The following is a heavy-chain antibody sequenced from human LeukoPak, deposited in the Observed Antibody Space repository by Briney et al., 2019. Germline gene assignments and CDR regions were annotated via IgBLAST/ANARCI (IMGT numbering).Heavy chain of an antibody. D-gene: IGHD3-22*01. CDR1: GGSISSYY. CDR2: IYTSGST. CDR3: ARDLSSGYYEAFDY. V-gene: IGHV4-4*07. J-gene: IGHJ4*02. Sequence: PSETLSLTCTVSGGSISSYYWSWIRQPAGKGLEWIGRIYTSGSTNYNPSLKSRVTMSVDTSKNQFSLKLSSVTAADTAVYYCARDLSSGYYEAFDYWGQGTLVTVSS.